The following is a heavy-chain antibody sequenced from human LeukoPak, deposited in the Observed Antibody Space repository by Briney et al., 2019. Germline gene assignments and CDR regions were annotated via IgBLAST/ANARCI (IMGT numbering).Heavy chain of an antibody. V-gene: IGHV1-8*01. CDR1: GYTFTSYE. CDR3: ARGGSHGNDSLRTLDY. Sequence: ASVKVSCKASGYTFTSYEINWVRQATGHGPEWMGWMNPKSGLTGYAQKFRGRVTMTRDTSTNTAFMDLSRLSFEDTAIYYCARGGSHGNDSLRTLDYWGQGSLVSVSS. CDR2: MNPKSGLT. D-gene: IGHD3-16*01. J-gene: IGHJ4*02.